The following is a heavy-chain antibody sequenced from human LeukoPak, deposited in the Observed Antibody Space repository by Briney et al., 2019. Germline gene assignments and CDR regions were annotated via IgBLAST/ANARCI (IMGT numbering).Heavy chain of an antibody. Sequence: ASVKVSCKASGYTFTSYGISWVRQAPGQGLEWMGIINPSGGSTSYAQKFQGRVTMTRDTSTSTVYMELSSLRSEDTAVYYCARDLSSSGPEDYWGQGTLVTVSS. V-gene: IGHV1-46*03. CDR3: ARDLSSSGPEDY. CDR2: INPSGGST. J-gene: IGHJ4*02. CDR1: GYTFTSYG. D-gene: IGHD3-22*01.